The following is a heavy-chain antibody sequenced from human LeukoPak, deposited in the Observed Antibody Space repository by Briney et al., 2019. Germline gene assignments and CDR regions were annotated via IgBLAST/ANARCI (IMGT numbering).Heavy chain of an antibody. CDR2: INHSGTK. CDR1: GGSSADYY. J-gene: IGHJ4*02. V-gene: IGHV4-34*01. CDR3: ARHLSGVDY. D-gene: IGHD6-19*01. Sequence: PSETLSLTCALYGGSSADYYWSWVRQSPGKGLEWIGEINHSGTKRYNLSLKSRLVMSIDTSKNQFSLKLSSVTAADTAVYYCARHLSGVDYWGQGTLVTVSS.